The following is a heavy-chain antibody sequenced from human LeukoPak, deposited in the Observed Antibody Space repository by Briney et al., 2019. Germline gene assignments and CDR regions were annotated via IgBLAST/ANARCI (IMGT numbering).Heavy chain of an antibody. V-gene: IGHV3-21*05. CDR2: ISSSSSNI. CDR1: GFTFSSYG. J-gene: IGHJ4*02. CDR3: ARGRTTVVTTNFDY. Sequence: GGSLRLSCAASGFTFSSYGMSWVRQAPGKGLEWVSYISSSSSNIKYADSVKGRFTVTRDNAKNSLYLQMNSLRAEDTALYYCARGRTTVVTTNFDYWGPGTLVTVSS. D-gene: IGHD4-23*01.